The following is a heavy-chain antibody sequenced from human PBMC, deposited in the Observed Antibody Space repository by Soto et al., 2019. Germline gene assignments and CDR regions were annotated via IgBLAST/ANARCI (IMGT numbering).Heavy chain of an antibody. V-gene: IGHV5-51*01. CDR3: ARHVRADNEESYYSYYYYGMDV. D-gene: IGHD1-26*01. Sequence: GESLKISCKGSGYSFTSYWIGWVRQMPGKGLEWMGIIYPGDSDTRYSPSFQGQFTISADKSISTAYLQWSSLKASDTAMYYCARHVRADNEESYYSYYYYGMDVWGQGTTVTVSS. CDR1: GYSFTSYW. J-gene: IGHJ6*02. CDR2: IYPGDSDT.